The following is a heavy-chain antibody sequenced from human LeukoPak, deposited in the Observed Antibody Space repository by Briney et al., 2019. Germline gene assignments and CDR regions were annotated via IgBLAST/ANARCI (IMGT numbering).Heavy chain of an antibody. CDR1: GFTFSSYW. J-gene: IGHJ6*02. D-gene: IGHD2-15*01. CDR2: IKQDGSEK. CDR3: ARAGVVVAATEDYYDYGMDV. Sequence: QPGGSLRLSCAASGFTFSSYWMSWVRQAPGKGLEWVANIKQDGSEKYYVDSVKGRFTISRDNAKNSLYLQMNSLRAEDTAVYYCARAGVVVAATEDYYDYGMDVWGQGTTVTVSS. V-gene: IGHV3-7*03.